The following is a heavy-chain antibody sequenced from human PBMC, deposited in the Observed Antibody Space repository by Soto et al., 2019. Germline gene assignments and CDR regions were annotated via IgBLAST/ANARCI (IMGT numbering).Heavy chain of an antibody. CDR1: GYTFTSYY. Sequence: ASVKVSCKASGYTFTSYYMHWVRQAPGQGLEWMGIINPSGGSTSYAQKFQGRVTMTRDTSTSTVYMELSSLRSEDTAVYYCARGAHIVVVTAIRALGYWGQGTLVTVSS. CDR2: INPSGGST. CDR3: ARGAHIVVVTAIRALGY. D-gene: IGHD2-21*02. V-gene: IGHV1-46*01. J-gene: IGHJ4*02.